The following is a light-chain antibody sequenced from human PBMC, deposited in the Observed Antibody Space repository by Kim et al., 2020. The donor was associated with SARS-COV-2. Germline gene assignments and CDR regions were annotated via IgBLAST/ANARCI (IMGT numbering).Light chain of an antibody. V-gene: IGLV3-19*01. Sequence: SSELTQDPAVSVALGQTVRITCQGDSLRSYYASWYQQKPGQAPVLVIYDKNNRPSGIPDRFSGSSSGNTASLTITGAQAEDEADYYCNSRDSSGNQLVFG. J-gene: IGLJ2*01. CDR2: DKN. CDR1: SLRSYY. CDR3: NSRDSSGNQLV.